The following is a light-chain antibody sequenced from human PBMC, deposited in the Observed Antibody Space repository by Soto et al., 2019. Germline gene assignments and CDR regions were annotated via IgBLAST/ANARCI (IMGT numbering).Light chain of an antibody. V-gene: IGLV1-44*01. CDR2: GNG. CDR1: SSNIGSNT. Sequence: QSVLTQPPSASGTPRQRVTISCSGSSSNIGSNTVNWYQQLPGTAPKLLIYGNGQRPSGVPDRFSGSKSGTSASLAISGLQSEDEADYYCAAWDDSLNGHVVFGGGTKLTVL. CDR3: AAWDDSLNGHVV. J-gene: IGLJ2*01.